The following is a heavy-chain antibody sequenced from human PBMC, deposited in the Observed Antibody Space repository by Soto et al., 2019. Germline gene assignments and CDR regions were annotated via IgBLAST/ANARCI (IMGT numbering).Heavy chain of an antibody. Sequence: QVQLQESGPGQVKPSETLSLTCTISGGSISVYYWSWVRQPPRHELEWIGYIYASGSPYSNPSLRSRVTISADTSKNQISLKLTSPTAADTAVYYCARGVGSSPPRYWGRGTLVTVSS. D-gene: IGHD1-26*01. CDR2: IYASGSP. J-gene: IGHJ4*02. V-gene: IGHV4-59*01. CDR1: GGSISVYY. CDR3: ARGVGSSPPRY.